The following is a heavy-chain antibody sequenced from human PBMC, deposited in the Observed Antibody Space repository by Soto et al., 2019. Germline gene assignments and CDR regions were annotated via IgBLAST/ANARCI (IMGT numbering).Heavy chain of an antibody. CDR2: IYYSGST. D-gene: IGHD2-15*01. V-gene: IGHV4-30-4*01. Sequence: QVQLQESGPGLVKPSQTLSLTCTVSGGSISSGDYYWSWIRQPPGKGLEWIGYIYYSGSTYYNPSRKGGVTRPGDTSKNEFSLKLSSVTAADTAVYYCARARGARYFDYWGQGTLVTVSS. CDR1: GGSISSGDYY. CDR3: ARARGARYFDY. J-gene: IGHJ4*02.